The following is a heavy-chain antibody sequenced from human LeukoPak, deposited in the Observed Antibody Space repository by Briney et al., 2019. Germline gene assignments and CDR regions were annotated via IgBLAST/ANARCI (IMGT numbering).Heavy chain of an antibody. D-gene: IGHD2-2*01. Sequence: PSETLSLTCTVSGGSISGYHWNWIRHPPGKGLEWIGSIYYSGSTNYSPSLKSRVTISVDTSKNQFSLKLSSVTAADTAVYYCARDRATSFGNLFDYWGQGALVTVSS. CDR2: IYYSGST. CDR3: ARDRATSFGNLFDY. J-gene: IGHJ4*02. V-gene: IGHV4-59*01. CDR1: GGSISGYH.